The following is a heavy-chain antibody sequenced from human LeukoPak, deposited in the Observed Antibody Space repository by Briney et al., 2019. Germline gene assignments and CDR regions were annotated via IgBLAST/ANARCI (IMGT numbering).Heavy chain of an antibody. Sequence: ASVKVSCKASGGTFSSYAISWVRQAPGQGLEWMGWMNPNSGNTGYAQKFQGRVTMTRNTSISTAYMELSSLRSEDTAVYYCARGKAVAGDYWGQGTLVTVSS. J-gene: IGHJ4*02. CDR3: ARGKAVAGDY. D-gene: IGHD6-19*01. CDR1: GGTFSSYA. CDR2: MNPNSGNT. V-gene: IGHV1-8*02.